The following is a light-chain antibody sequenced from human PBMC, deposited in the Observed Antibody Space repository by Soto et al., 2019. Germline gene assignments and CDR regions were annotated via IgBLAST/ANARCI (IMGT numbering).Light chain of an antibody. CDR1: RFDIGANF. CDR2: DNN. Sequence: QSVLTQPPSVSAAPGQTITISCSGGRFDIGANFVSWYQHLPGTAPRLLIYDNNKRPSGIPDRFSGSKSGTSATLGITGLQTGDEADYYCGTWDSALSAWVFGGGPSSPS. V-gene: IGLV1-51*01. J-gene: IGLJ3*02. CDR3: GTWDSALSAWV.